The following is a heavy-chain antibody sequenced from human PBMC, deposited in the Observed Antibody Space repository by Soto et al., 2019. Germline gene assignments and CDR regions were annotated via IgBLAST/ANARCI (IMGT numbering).Heavy chain of an antibody. CDR3: ARSPRSSAYFDY. CDR2: IYPGDHET. CDR1: GYTFSNFW. D-gene: IGHD6-13*01. V-gene: IGHV5-51*01. Sequence: RGESLKISCQSSGYTFSNFWIGWVRQLPGKGLEWMGIIYPGDHETRYSPSFHGKVTISADRSINTAYLQWNGLEASDTAFYFCARSPRSSAYFDYWGQGALVTVSS. J-gene: IGHJ4*02.